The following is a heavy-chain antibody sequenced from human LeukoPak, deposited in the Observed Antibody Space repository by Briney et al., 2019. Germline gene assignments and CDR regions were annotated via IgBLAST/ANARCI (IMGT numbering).Heavy chain of an antibody. Sequence: GGSLRLSCAASGFTFRNYEMNWVRQAPGKGLEWVSYISRTGNTIYYADSVKGRFTISRDNAKNSLYLQMSSLRAEDTAVYYCATIMTTVTTPDYWGQGTLVTVSS. CDR3: ATIMTTVTTPDY. J-gene: IGHJ4*02. CDR1: GFTFRNYE. V-gene: IGHV3-48*03. D-gene: IGHD4-17*01. CDR2: ISRTGNTI.